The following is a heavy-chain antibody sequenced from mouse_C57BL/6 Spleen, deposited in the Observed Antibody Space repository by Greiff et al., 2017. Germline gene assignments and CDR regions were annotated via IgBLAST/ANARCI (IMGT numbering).Heavy chain of an antibody. J-gene: IGHJ2*01. V-gene: IGHV14-1*01. CDR2: IDPEDGAT. CDR1: GFNIKDYY. CDR3: TTVSTTVVATDY. Sequence: VQLQQSGAELVRPGASVKLSCTASGFNIKDYYMHWVKQRPEQGLEWIGRIDPEDGATEYAPKFQGKATMTADASSNTAYLQLSSLTSEDTAVYYFTTVSTTVVATDYWGQGTTLTVSS. D-gene: IGHD1-1*01.